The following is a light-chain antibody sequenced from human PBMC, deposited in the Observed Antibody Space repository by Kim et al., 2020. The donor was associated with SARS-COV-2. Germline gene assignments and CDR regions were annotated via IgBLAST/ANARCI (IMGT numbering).Light chain of an antibody. Sequence: SYELTQPPSVSVSPGQTASITCSGDKLGDKYACWYQQKPGQSPVRVIYQDSKRPSGIPERFSGSNSGNTATLTISGTQAMDEADYYCQAWDSSHVVFGGGTKLTVL. CDR1: KLGDKY. J-gene: IGLJ2*01. CDR2: QDS. V-gene: IGLV3-1*01. CDR3: QAWDSSHVV.